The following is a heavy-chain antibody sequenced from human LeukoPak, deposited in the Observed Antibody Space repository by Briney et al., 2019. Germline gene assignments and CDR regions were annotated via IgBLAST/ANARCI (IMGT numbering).Heavy chain of an antibody. CDR1: GFTFSDYP. Sequence: PGGSLRLSCSASGFTFSDYPMHWVRQTPGKGLEYVSAISKNGDDTYYADSVKGRFTISRDNSKNTLYLQMNSLRTEDAAVFYCVQVGSNYYLNWGQGTLVTVSS. V-gene: IGHV3-64D*06. D-gene: IGHD4-11*01. CDR2: ISKNGDDT. CDR3: VQVGSNYYLN. J-gene: IGHJ4*02.